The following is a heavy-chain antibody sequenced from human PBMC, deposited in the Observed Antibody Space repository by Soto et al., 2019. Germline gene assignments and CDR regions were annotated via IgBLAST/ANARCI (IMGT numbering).Heavy chain of an antibody. V-gene: IGHV1-69*13. D-gene: IGHD6-6*01. Sequence: SVKVSCKASGGTFSSYAISWVRQAPGQGLEWMGGIIPIFGTANYAQKFQGRVTITADESTSTAYMELSSLRSEDTAVYYCARDAIRGYSSSSVAGMDVWGQGTTVTVSS. CDR1: GGTFSSYA. CDR2: IIPIFGTA. J-gene: IGHJ6*02. CDR3: ARDAIRGYSSSSVAGMDV.